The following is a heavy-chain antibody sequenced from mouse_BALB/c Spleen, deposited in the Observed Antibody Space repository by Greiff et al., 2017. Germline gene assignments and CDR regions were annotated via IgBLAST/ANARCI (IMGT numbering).Heavy chain of an antibody. Sequence: QVQLKQPGAELVKPGAPVKLSCKASGYTFTSYWMNWVKQRPGRGLEWIGRIDPSDSETHYNQKFKDKTTLTADKSSSTAYMQLSSLTSEDSAVYYCARKGTYGNYLWYFDVWGAGTTVTVSS. CDR1: GYTFTSYW. D-gene: IGHD2-1*01. CDR2: IDPSDSET. J-gene: IGHJ1*01. CDR3: ARKGTYGNYLWYFDV. V-gene: IGHV1-69*02.